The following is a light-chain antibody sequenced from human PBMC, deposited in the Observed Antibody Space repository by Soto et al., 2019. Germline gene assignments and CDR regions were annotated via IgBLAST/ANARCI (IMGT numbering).Light chain of an antibody. CDR1: QGIRSS. J-gene: IGKJ1*01. V-gene: IGKV1-13*02. Sequence: IQLTQSPSSLSASVGDRVTITCRASQGIRSSLAWFQQKAGNPPKVLIYEASVLETGVSSRFSGSGSGTDFTLSISSLQPEDFATYYCQQFNSYPWTFGQGTTVEVK. CDR2: EAS. CDR3: QQFNSYPWT.